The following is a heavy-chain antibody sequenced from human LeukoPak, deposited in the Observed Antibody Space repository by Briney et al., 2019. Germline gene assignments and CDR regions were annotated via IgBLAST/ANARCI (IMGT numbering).Heavy chain of an antibody. V-gene: IGHV4-61*01. J-gene: IGHJ6*02. Sequence: KTSETLSLTCTVSGGSVSSGSYYWSWIRQPPGKGLEWIGYIYYSGSTNYNPSLKSRVTISVDTSKNQFSLKLSSVTAADTAVYYCARVGRVENRVDTAMVNYYYYGMDVWGQGTTVTVSS. CDR3: ARVGRVENRVDTAMVNYYYYGMDV. D-gene: IGHD5-18*01. CDR1: GGSVSSGSYY. CDR2: IYYSGST.